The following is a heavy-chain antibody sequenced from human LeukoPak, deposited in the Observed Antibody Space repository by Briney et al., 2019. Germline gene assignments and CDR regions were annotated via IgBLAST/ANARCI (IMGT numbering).Heavy chain of an antibody. D-gene: IGHD2-2*01. CDR3: ARGYCSSTSCYMDV. CDR2: INPSGGST. Sequence: GASVKVSCKTSGYTFTSYYMHWVRQAPGQGLEWMGIINPSGGSTTYAQKFQGRVTITGDTSASTAYMELSSLRSEDTAVYYCARGYCSSTSCYMDVWGQGTTVT. V-gene: IGHV1-46*01. J-gene: IGHJ6*02. CDR1: GYTFTSYY.